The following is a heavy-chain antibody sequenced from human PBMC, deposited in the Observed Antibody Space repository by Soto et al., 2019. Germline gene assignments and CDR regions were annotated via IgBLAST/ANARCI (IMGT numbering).Heavy chain of an antibody. CDR1: GGSFSGYY. Sequence: SETLSLTCAVYGGSFSGYYWSWIRQPPGKGLEWIGEINHSGSTNYNPSLKSRVTISVDTSKNQFSLKLSSVTAADTAVYYCARGRGSSWYGNWFDPWGQGTLVTAPQ. D-gene: IGHD6-13*01. CDR2: INHSGST. V-gene: IGHV4-34*01. CDR3: ARGRGSSWYGNWFDP. J-gene: IGHJ5*02.